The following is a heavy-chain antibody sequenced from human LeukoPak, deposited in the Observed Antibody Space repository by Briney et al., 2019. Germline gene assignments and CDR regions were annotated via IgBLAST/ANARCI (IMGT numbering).Heavy chain of an antibody. Sequence: GASVTVSCMPSGYTFSTYFMHWVRQAPGQGREWMGYIKPNSGVTNYAQKFRGRVTMTWDTSISTAYIELSGLTSDDTAIYYCARPTYCGSNCYFNFDYWGQGTLVTVSS. CDR3: ARPTYCGSNCYFNFDY. J-gene: IGHJ4*02. CDR1: GYTFSTYF. D-gene: IGHD2-21*02. CDR2: IKPNSGVT. V-gene: IGHV1-2*02.